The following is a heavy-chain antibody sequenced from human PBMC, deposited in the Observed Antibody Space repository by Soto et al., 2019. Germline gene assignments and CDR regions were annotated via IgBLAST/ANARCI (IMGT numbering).Heavy chain of an antibody. Sequence: GSLRLSCAASGFTFSSYSMNWVRQAPGKGLEWVSSISSSSSYIYYADSVKGRFTISRDNAKNSLYLQMNSLRAEDTAVYYCARAPRTTVTQLMDVWGQGTTVTVSS. CDR3: ARAPRTTVTQLMDV. CDR2: ISSSSSYI. D-gene: IGHD4-17*01. V-gene: IGHV3-21*01. J-gene: IGHJ6*02. CDR1: GFTFSSYS.